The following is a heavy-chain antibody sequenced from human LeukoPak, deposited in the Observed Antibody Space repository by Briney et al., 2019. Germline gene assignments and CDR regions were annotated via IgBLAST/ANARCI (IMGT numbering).Heavy chain of an antibody. CDR2: ISGSGAGT. J-gene: IGHJ4*02. Sequence: GGSLRLSCAASGFTFSTYAMSWVRQAPGKGLEWVSAISGSGAGTFYPDSVKSRFTISRDNSKNTLYLQMNSLRAEDTAVYYCAKYRQIGDYGDSLGGRYFDYWGQGTLVTVSS. V-gene: IGHV3-23*01. CDR3: AKYRQIGDYGDSLGGRYFDY. CDR1: GFTFSTYA. D-gene: IGHD4-17*01.